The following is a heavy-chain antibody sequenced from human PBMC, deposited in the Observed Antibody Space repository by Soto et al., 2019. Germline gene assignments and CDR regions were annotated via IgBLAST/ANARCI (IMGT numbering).Heavy chain of an antibody. CDR3: ARHYSDSNYDFWSGSKSPFDY. D-gene: IGHD3-3*01. V-gene: IGHV4-39*01. J-gene: IGHJ4*02. Sequence: PSETLSLTCTVSGGSISSSSYYWGWIRQPPGKGLEWIGSIYYSGSTYYNPSLKSRVTISVDTSKNQFSLKLSSVTAADTAVYYCARHYSDSNYDFWSGSKSPFDYWGQGTLVTVPQ. CDR2: IYYSGST. CDR1: GGSISSSSYY.